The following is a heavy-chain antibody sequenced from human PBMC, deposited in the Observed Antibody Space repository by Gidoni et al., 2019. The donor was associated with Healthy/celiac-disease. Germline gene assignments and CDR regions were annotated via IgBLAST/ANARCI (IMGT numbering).Heavy chain of an antibody. Sequence: EVQLVESGGGLVKPGGSLRLSCAASGFTFSNAWMSWVRQAPGKGLEWGGRIKSKTDGGTTDYAAPVKGRFTISRDDSKNTLYLQMNSLKTEDTAVYYCTGFGESPDYWGQGTLVTVSS. D-gene: IGHD3-10*01. CDR1: GFTFSNAW. CDR2: IKSKTDGGTT. J-gene: IGHJ4*02. V-gene: IGHV3-15*01. CDR3: TGFGESPDY.